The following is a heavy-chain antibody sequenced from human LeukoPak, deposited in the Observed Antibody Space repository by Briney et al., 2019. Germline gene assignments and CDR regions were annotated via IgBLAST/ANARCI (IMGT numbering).Heavy chain of an antibody. CDR2: ISYDGSNK. J-gene: IGHJ4*02. CDR3: ARYSGSYYYPPAWDL. V-gene: IGHV3-30*03. D-gene: IGHD1-26*01. Sequence: GGSLRLSCAASGFTFSSYGMHWVRQAPGKGLEWVAVISYDGSNKYYADSVKGRFTISRDNSKNTLYLQMDSLRADDTAVYYCARYSGSYYYPPAWDLWGQGTLITVSS. CDR1: GFTFSSYG.